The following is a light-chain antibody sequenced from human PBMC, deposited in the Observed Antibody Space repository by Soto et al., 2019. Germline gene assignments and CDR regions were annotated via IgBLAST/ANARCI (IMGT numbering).Light chain of an antibody. CDR3: QSCDSCRRGARV. CDR1: SSNIGAGYD. V-gene: IGLV1-40*01. CDR2: SNS. Sequence: QSVLTQPPSVSGAPGQRVTISCTGSSSNIGAGYDVHWYQQLPRTAPKLLIYSNSNRPSGVPDRFSGSKSGTSASLAITGLPAEDEADYYCQSCDSCRRGARVFGGGTKLTVL. J-gene: IGLJ2*01.